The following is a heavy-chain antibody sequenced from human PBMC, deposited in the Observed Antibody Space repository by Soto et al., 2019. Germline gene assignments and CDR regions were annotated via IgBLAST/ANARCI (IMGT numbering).Heavy chain of an antibody. CDR3: ARAKSRTNWFDP. V-gene: IGHV4-59*01. CDR2: IYYSGST. CDR1: GGSISSYY. Sequence: SETLSLTCTVSGGSISSYYWSWIRQPPGKGLEWIGYIYYSGSTNYNPSLKSRVTISVDTSKNQFSLKLSSVTAADTAVYYCARAKSRTNWFDPWGQGTLVTVSS. J-gene: IGHJ5*02. D-gene: IGHD2-2*01.